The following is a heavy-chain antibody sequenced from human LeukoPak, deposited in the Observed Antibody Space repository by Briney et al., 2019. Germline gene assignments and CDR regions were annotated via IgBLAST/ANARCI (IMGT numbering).Heavy chain of an antibody. CDR3: ARERVTRPIKAFDY. J-gene: IGHJ4*02. Sequence: GGSLRLSCVASGFNFDEYAMSWVRQAPGKGLEWVSGVNWNGGTPGYADSVKGRFTISRDNAKNSLYLQMNSLRAEDTAVYYCARERVTRPIKAFDYWGQGTLVTVSS. CDR1: GFNFDEYA. D-gene: IGHD4-11*01. V-gene: IGHV3-20*04. CDR2: VNWNGGTP.